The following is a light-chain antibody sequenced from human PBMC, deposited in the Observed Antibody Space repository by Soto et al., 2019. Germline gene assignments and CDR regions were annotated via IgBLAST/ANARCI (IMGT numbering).Light chain of an antibody. Sequence: EIVLTQSPGTLSLSPGQRATLSCRASQSVSSGNLAWYQQKPGQAPRLLIYGTSNRATGIPDRFTGSGSGTEFTLTIIRLGREDFAVYYCQQYGTSPKTFGQGTKVEIK. J-gene: IGKJ1*01. V-gene: IGKV3-20*01. CDR2: GTS. CDR1: QSVSSGN. CDR3: QQYGTSPKT.